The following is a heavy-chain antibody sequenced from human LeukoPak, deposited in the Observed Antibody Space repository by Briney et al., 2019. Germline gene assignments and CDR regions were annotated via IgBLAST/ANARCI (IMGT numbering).Heavy chain of an antibody. CDR3: AKGTMARGFDY. Sequence: GGSLRLSRAASGFTFSSYAMNWVRQAPGKGLEWVSAINGGGSSTYYADSVKGRFTVSRDNSKNTLYLQMNSLRAEDTALYYCAKGTMARGFDYWGQGTLVTVSS. V-gene: IGHV3-23*01. D-gene: IGHD3-10*01. J-gene: IGHJ4*02. CDR2: INGGGSST. CDR1: GFTFSSYA.